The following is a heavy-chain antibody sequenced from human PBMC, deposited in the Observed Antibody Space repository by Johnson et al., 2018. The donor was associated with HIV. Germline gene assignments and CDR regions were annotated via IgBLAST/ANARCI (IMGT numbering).Heavy chain of an antibody. V-gene: IGHV3-66*03. J-gene: IGHJ3*02. CDR2: INWNGGST. CDR1: GFTVRSNY. Sequence: VQLVESGGGLTQPGGSLRLSCAASGFTVRSNYMSWVRQAPGQGLEWVSGINWNGGSTSYADSVQGRFTISRDKSENTLYLQMNSLRDEDTAVYYCAKDVGNYWPDSFDIWGQGTMVTVSS. CDR3: AKDVGNYWPDSFDI. D-gene: IGHD3-22*01.